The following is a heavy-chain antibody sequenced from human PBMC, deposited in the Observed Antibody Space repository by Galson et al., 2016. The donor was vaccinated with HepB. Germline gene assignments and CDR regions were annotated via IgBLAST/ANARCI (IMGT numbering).Heavy chain of an antibody. V-gene: IGHV3-9*01. Sequence: SLRLSCAASGFTFDDYAMHWVRQAPGKGLEWVSGISYNSGSIGYADSVKGRFTISRDNAENSLYLQMNSLRSEDTALYYCGKDKFNDFWSGSEGPHSWGQGTLVTASS. J-gene: IGHJ4*02. CDR3: GKDKFNDFWSGSEGPHS. CDR1: GFTFDDYA. D-gene: IGHD3-3*01. CDR2: ISYNSGSI.